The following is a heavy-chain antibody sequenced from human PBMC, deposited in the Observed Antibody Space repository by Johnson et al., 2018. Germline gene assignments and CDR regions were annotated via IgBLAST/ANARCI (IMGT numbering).Heavy chain of an antibody. CDR3: ARVCCYGGISNMFDAFDI. J-gene: IGHJ3*02. D-gene: IGHD4-23*01. Sequence: QVQLVESGPGLVKPSETLSLSCTVSGGSISSGSHYWSWIRQPAGKRLEYIGRIYPSGSTKYNPSLQSRVTIALDTSKNQLSLTLSSVPAAHTAVYYCARVCCYGGISNMFDAFDIWGQGTMVTVSS. V-gene: IGHV4-61*02. CDR1: GGSISSGSHY. CDR2: IYPSGST.